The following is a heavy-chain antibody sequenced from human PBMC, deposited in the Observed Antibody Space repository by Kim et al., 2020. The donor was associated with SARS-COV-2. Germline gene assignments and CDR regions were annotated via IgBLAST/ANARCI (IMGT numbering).Heavy chain of an antibody. Sequence: GGSLRLSCAASGFTFSSYGMHWVRQAPGKGLEWVAVISYDGSNKYYADSVKGRFTISRDNSKNTLYLQMNSLRAEDTAVYYCAKDGRPYYYYGMDVWGQG. CDR2: ISYDGSNK. CDR3: AKDGRPYYYYGMDV. V-gene: IGHV3-30*18. J-gene: IGHJ6*02. CDR1: GFTFSSYG.